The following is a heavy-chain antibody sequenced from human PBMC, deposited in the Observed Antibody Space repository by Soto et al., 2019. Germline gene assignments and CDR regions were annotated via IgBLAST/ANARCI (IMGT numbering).Heavy chain of an antibody. V-gene: IGHV1-69*13. CDR3: ARGGGSNVDYYYGMDV. J-gene: IGHJ6*02. CDR2: IIPIFGTA. D-gene: IGHD4-4*01. CDR1: GGTFSSYA. Sequence: SVKVSCKASGGTFSSYAISWVRQAPGQGLEWMGGIIPIFGTANYAQKFQGRVTITADESTSTAYMELSSLRSEDTAVYYCARGGGSNVDYYYGMDVWGQGTTVTVSS.